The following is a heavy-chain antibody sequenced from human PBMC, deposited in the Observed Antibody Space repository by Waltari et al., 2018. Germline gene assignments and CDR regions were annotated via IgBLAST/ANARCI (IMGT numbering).Heavy chain of an antibody. J-gene: IGHJ3*02. Sequence: VQLVQSGAEVKKPGATVKISCKASGYTFTDYYMHWVRQAPGKGIEWLGGFEPEDGETIYAQKFQGKVTMTEDTSTDTAYMGLSSLRSEDTAVYYCATESQTGEMGAFDIWGQGTMVTVSS. V-gene: IGHV1-24*01. CDR1: GYTFTDYY. CDR3: ATESQTGEMGAFDI. CDR2: FEPEDGET. D-gene: IGHD7-27*01.